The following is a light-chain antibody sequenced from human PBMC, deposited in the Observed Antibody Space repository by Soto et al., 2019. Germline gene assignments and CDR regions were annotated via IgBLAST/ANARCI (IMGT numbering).Light chain of an antibody. J-gene: IGKJ4*01. CDR2: AAS. V-gene: IGKV1-39*01. CDR1: QPISSY. Sequence: DIQMTQSPSSLSASVGDRVTITCRASQPISSYLNWYQMKSGKAPKLLIYAASSLPSGVPSRFSGSGSGTDFTLTISSLQPEDFATYYCQQSFTTPRALSFGGGTKVEIK. CDR3: QQSFTTPRALS.